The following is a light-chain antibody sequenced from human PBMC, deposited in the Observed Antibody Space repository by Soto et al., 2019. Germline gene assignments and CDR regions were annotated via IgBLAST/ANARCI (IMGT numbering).Light chain of an antibody. J-gene: IGKJ3*01. CDR1: QNINSY. CDR2: ATS. CDR3: QQRSSRPFT. V-gene: IGKV3-11*01. Sequence: EIVLSQSPATLYLSPVERATLSCRASQNINSYLAWYQQKPGQAPRLLIYATSNRATGIPARFSGSGSGTDFTLSISSIEPEDFAVSYCQQRSSRPFTFGPRTKVDIK.